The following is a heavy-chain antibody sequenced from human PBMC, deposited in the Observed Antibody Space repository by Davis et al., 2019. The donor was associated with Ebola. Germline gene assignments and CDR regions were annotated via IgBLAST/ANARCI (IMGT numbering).Heavy chain of an antibody. CDR1: GFTVSSNY. D-gene: IGHD2-8*01. Sequence: GGSLRLSCAASGFTVSSNYMSWVRQAPGKGLEWVSYISSSGSTIYYADSVKGRFTISRDNAKNSLYLQMNSLRAEDTAVYYCARDRCTNGVCYYYYGMDVWGQGTTVTVSS. J-gene: IGHJ6*02. V-gene: IGHV3-11*04. CDR3: ARDRCTNGVCYYYYGMDV. CDR2: ISSSGSTI.